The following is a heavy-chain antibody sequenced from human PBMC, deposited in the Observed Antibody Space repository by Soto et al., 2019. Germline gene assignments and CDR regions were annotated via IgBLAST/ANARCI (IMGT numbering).Heavy chain of an antibody. CDR1: GFTFSSYG. D-gene: IGHD5-12*01. CDR2: ISYDGSNK. CDR3: AKAGYSGSYFHY. J-gene: IGHJ4*02. Sequence: QVQLVESGGGVVQPGRSLRLSCAASGFTFSSYGMHWVRQAPGKGLEWVAVISYDGSNKYYADSVKGRFTFSRDNSKNTLYLQMNSLRPEDTAVYYCAKAGYSGSYFHYWGQGTLVTVSS. V-gene: IGHV3-30*18.